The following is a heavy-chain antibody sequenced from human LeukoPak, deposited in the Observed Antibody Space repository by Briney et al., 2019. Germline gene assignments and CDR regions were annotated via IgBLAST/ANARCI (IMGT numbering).Heavy chain of an antibody. Sequence: SETLSLTCTVSGGSISSSGYYWGWIRQPPGKGLEWIGSIYYSGSTYYNPSLKSRVTISVDTSKNQFSLKLSSVTAADTAVYYCARDLGSGWHDYWGQGTLVTVSS. V-gene: IGHV4-39*07. CDR1: GGSISSSGYY. J-gene: IGHJ4*02. D-gene: IGHD6-19*01. CDR3: ARDLGSGWHDY. CDR2: IYYSGST.